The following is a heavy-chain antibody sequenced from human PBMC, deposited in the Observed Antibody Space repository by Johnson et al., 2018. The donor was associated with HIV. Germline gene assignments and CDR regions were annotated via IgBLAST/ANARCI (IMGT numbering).Heavy chain of an antibody. J-gene: IGHJ3*01. CDR2: IRYDGSNT. Sequence: QVQLVESGGGVVQPGGSLRLSCAASGFAFSSYGMHWVRQAPGKGLEWLAFIRYDGSNTDYVDSVKGRFTSSRDNSKNPLYLQMNSLRTEDTAVYYCATVGLGVGANPLWGQGTMVTVSS. V-gene: IGHV3-30*02. CDR1: GFAFSSYG. CDR3: ATVGLGVGANPL. D-gene: IGHD1-26*01.